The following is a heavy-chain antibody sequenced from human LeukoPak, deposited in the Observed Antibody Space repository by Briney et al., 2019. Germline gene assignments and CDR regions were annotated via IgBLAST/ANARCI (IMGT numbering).Heavy chain of an antibody. V-gene: IGHV3-64D*06. CDR2: ISSNGGGT. CDR3: VKGQRYYDSSGYYSIEYFQH. CDR1: GFTFSDYP. Sequence: GGSLRLSCSVSGFTFSDYPMHWVRQAPGKGLEYVSGISSNGGGTYYADSVKGRFTISRDNSKNTLYLQMSSLRAEDTAVYYCVKGQRYYDSSGYYSIEYFQHWGQGTLVTVSS. J-gene: IGHJ1*01. D-gene: IGHD3-22*01.